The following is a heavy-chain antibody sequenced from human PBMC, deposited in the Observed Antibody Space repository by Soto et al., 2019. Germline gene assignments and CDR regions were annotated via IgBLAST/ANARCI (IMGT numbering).Heavy chain of an antibody. CDR2: IKSKTDGGTT. CDR3: TTVLRYSSCWYALFSPGGPAPGHYFDY. D-gene: IGHD6-19*01. Sequence: GGSLRLSCAASGFTFSNAWMNWVRQAPGKGLEWVGRIKSKTDGGTTDYAAPVKGKFTISRDDSKNTLYLQKKSLKTEDTAVYYCTTVLRYSSCWYALFSPGGPAPGHYFDYWGQGTLVTVSS. V-gene: IGHV3-15*07. CDR1: GFTFSNAW. J-gene: IGHJ4*02.